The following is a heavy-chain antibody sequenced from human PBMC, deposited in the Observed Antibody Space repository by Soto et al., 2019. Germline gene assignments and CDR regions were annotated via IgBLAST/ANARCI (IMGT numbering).Heavy chain of an antibody. Sequence: PGDSLKISCQCTGYRFSSSLIFCVRQKPGKGLEWLGNVYPSDSDVRYSPAFEGQVTISADNSINTAYLQLLNLKASDTAIYYCTTGANSHFESWGQGTRVKVYS. V-gene: IGHV5-51*01. D-gene: IGHD3-10*01. CDR2: VYPSDSDV. CDR3: TTGANSHFES. J-gene: IGHJ4*02. CDR1: GYRFSSSL.